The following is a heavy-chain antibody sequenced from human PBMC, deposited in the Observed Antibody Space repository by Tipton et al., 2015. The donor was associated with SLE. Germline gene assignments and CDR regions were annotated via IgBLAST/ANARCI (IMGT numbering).Heavy chain of an antibody. CDR3: AQGDYDFWSGPIYAFDI. CDR1: GGSISSHY. V-gene: IGHV4-59*11. CDR2: IYHSGST. J-gene: IGHJ3*02. Sequence: TLSLTCTVSGGSISSHYWSWIRQPPGKGLEWIGYIYHSGSTNYNPSLKSRVTISLDTSKNQFSLKLSSVTAADTAVYYCAQGDYDFWSGPIYAFDIWGQGTVVTVSS. D-gene: IGHD3-3*01.